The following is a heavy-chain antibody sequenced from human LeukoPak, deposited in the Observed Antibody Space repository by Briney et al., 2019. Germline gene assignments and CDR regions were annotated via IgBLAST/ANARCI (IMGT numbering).Heavy chain of an antibody. J-gene: IGHJ6*02. V-gene: IGHV7-4-1*02. D-gene: IGHD2-2*01. CDR1: GYTFTSYA. Sequence: GASVKVSCKASGYTFTSYAMNWVRQAPGQGLEWMGWINTNTGNPTYAQGFTGRFVFSLDTSVSTAYLQISSLKAEDTAVYYCAREAGIVVVPAAEYYYYGMDVWGQGTTVTVSS. CDR2: INTNTGNP. CDR3: AREAGIVVVPAAEYYYYGMDV.